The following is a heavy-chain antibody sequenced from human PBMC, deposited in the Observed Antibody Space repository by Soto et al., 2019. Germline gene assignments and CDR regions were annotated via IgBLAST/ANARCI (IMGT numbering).Heavy chain of an antibody. V-gene: IGHV1-69*13. Sequence: SVKVSCKASGGTFSSYAISWVRQAPGQGLEWMGGIIPIFGTANYAQKFQGRVTITADESTSTAYMELSSLRSEDTAVYYCARDLSPPTTALYYYGMDVWGQGTTVTVS. D-gene: IGHD3-16*02. CDR3: ARDLSPPTTALYYYGMDV. CDR1: GGTFSSYA. J-gene: IGHJ6*02. CDR2: IIPIFGTA.